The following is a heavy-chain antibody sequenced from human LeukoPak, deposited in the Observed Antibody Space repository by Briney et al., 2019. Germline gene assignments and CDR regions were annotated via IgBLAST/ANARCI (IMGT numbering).Heavy chain of an antibody. D-gene: IGHD3-16*01. CDR1: GFTFSSYS. CDR2: ISSSSSYI. Sequence: GGSLRLSCAASGFTFSSYSMNWVRQAPGKGLEWVSSISSSSSYIYYADSVKGRFTISRDNAKNSLYLQMNSLRAEVTAVYYCARGGRDTIHGYWGQGTLVTVSS. J-gene: IGHJ4*02. CDR3: ARGGRDTIHGY. V-gene: IGHV3-21*01.